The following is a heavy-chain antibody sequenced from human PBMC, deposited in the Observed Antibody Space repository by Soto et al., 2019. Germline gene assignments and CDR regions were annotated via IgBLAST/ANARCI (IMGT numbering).Heavy chain of an antibody. D-gene: IGHD3-9*01. CDR3: ARVRYFDGAYYFDY. CDR2: IFHSGSS. Sequence: QVQLHESGPGLVKPSGTLSLTCAVSGDSISINHWWSWVRQPPGKGLEWIGEIFHSGSSNYNTSLESRVTISVDNSKNQFSLKLTSVTAADTAMYYCARVRYFDGAYYFDYWGQGTLVTVSS. CDR1: GDSISINHW. J-gene: IGHJ4*02. V-gene: IGHV4-4*02.